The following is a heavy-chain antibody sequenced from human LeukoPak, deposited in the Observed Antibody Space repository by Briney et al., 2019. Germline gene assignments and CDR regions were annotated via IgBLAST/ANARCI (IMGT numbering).Heavy chain of an antibody. CDR3: ARISGDYVWGSYRPYYFDY. CDR1: GGSISSGGYS. V-gene: IGHV4-30-4*07. Sequence: PSETLSLTCAVSGGSISSGGYSWSWIRQPPGTGLEWIGYIYYSGSTYYNPSLKSRVTISVDTSKNQFSLKLSSVTAADTAVYYCARISGDYVWGSYRPYYFDYWGQGTLVTVSS. CDR2: IYYSGST. J-gene: IGHJ4*02. D-gene: IGHD3-16*02.